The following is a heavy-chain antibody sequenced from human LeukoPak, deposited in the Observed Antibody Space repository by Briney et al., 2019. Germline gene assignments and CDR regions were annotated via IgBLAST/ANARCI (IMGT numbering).Heavy chain of an antibody. CDR1: GFTFSSYS. D-gene: IGHD6-13*01. Sequence: GGSLRLSCAASGFTFSSYSMNWVRQAPGKGLEWVSAISGSGGSTYYADSVKGRFTISRDNSKNTLYLQMNSLRAEDTAVYYCAKVFYPAAGTGRVDFPFDYWGQGTLVTVSS. CDR3: AKVFYPAAGTGRVDFPFDY. V-gene: IGHV3-23*01. CDR2: ISGSGGST. J-gene: IGHJ4*02.